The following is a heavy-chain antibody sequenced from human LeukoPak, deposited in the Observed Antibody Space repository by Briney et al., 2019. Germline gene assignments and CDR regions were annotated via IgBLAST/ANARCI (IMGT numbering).Heavy chain of an antibody. V-gene: IGHV3-48*03. J-gene: IGHJ5*02. D-gene: IGHD3-22*01. CDR2: ISSSDSST. CDR1: GFTFTRFN. CDR3: ARETRGHYYDSSGPDH. Sequence: PGGSLRLSCAASGFTFTRFNMNWVRQAPGKGLEWVSYISSSDSSTHYADSVKGRFTISRDNAKNSLYLQMNSLRVEDMGVYYCARETRGHYYDSSGPDHWGQGTLVTVSS.